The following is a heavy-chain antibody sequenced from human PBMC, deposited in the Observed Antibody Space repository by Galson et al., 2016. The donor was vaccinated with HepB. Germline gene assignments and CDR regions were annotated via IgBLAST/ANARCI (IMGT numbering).Heavy chain of an antibody. CDR2: INQDGSEK. D-gene: IGHD2-15*01. CDR3: ATISGASPLG. CDR1: GFTFSSYW. J-gene: IGHJ4*02. V-gene: IGHV3-7*03. Sequence: SLRLSCAASGFTFSSYWMAWVRQAPGKGLEWVANINQDGSEKNYVDSVKGRFTISRDNAKNSLYLHMNSLGAEDTAMYYCATISGASPLGWGQGTLVTVSS.